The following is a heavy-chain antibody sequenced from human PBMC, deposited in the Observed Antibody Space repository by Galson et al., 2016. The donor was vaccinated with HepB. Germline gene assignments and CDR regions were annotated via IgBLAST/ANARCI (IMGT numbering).Heavy chain of an antibody. CDR2: INPTGSST. CDR1: GYTFTNYY. J-gene: IGHJ4*02. D-gene: IGHD6-19*01. CDR3: ARSPQWLEHFDY. V-gene: IGHV1-46*01. Sequence: SVKVSCKASGYTFTNYYMHCVRQAPGQGLQWMGIINPTGSSTSYAQKFQGRVTLTRDTSTSTVYMELSSPRSEDTAVYYCARSPQWLEHFDYWGQGTLVTVSS.